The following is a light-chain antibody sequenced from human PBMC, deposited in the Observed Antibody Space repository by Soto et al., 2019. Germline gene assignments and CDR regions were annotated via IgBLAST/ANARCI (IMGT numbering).Light chain of an antibody. Sequence: DIQMTQSPSSLSASVGDRVTITCRASQSISSYLNWYQQKPGKAHKLLIYAASSLQSGVQSRFSGSGSGTDFTLTIRSLQPEDFATYYCKQSYSTLLTFGQGTRLEIK. CDR1: QSISSY. J-gene: IGKJ5*01. CDR2: AAS. V-gene: IGKV1-39*01. CDR3: KQSYSTLLT.